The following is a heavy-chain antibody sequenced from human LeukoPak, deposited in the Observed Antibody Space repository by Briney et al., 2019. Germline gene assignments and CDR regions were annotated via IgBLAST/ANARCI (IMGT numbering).Heavy chain of an antibody. CDR3: TWVGARYSFDY. J-gene: IGHJ4*02. CDR1: GFTFNHAW. V-gene: IGHV3-15*01. CDR2: IKSRTNGGTT. D-gene: IGHD1-26*01. Sequence: GGSLRLSCAASGFTFNHAWMSWVRQAPGKGLEWVGRIKSRTNGGTTDYAAPVKGRFTISRDDSINTLYLQMNSLKTEDTAVYYCTWVGARYSFDYWGQGTLVTVSS.